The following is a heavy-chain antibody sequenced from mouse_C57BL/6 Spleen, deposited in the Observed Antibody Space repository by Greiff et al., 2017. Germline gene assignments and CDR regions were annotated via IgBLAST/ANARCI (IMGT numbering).Heavy chain of an antibody. V-gene: IGHV5-4*01. CDR2: ISDGGSYT. CDR3: AREGSYGNFYFDY. D-gene: IGHD2-1*01. J-gene: IGHJ2*01. Sequence: EVMLVESGGGLVKPGGSLKLSCAASGFTFSSYAMSWVRQTPEKRLEWVATISDGGSYTYYPDNVKGRFTISRDNAKNNLYLQMSHLKSEDTAMYYCAREGSYGNFYFDYWGQGTTLTVSS. CDR1: GFTFSSYA.